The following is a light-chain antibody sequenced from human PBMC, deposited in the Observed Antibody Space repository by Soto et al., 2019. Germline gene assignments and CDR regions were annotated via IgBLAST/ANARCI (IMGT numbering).Light chain of an antibody. J-gene: IGLJ3*02. CDR1: SSDVVNDLL. CDR3: SSSAGIYHYLV. V-gene: IGLV2-14*02. CDR2: EVN. Sequence: QSALTQPASVSGSPGQSITISCTGTSSDVVNDLLVSWYQQQPGKAPKLMIYEVNKRPSGVPDRFSGSKSGYTASLTVSGLQTEDEAFYYCSSSAGIYHYLVFGGGTKLTVL.